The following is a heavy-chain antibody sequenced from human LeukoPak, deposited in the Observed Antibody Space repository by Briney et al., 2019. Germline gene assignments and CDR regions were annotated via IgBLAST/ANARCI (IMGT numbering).Heavy chain of an antibody. Sequence: PGGSLRLSCAASGFIFSSYAMSWVRQAPGKGLEWVSTISNSGDSTFYADSVKGRFTVSRDNSKNTLSLQLNSLRAEDTAVYYCASRKVYSFDFWGQGTLVTVSS. CDR1: GFIFSSYA. CDR2: ISNSGDST. CDR3: ASRKVYSFDF. V-gene: IGHV3-23*01. D-gene: IGHD2-8*01. J-gene: IGHJ4*02.